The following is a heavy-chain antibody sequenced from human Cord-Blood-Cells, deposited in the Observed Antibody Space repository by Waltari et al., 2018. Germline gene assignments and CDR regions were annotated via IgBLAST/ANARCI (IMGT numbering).Heavy chain of an antibody. CDR1: AYTFIGHY. CDR2: INPNSGGT. CDR3: ARDSSSWYAFDI. J-gene: IGHJ3*02. D-gene: IGHD6-13*01. Sequence: QLQLVQSGAEVKKPGASVKVSCKASAYTFIGHYLHWVRQAPGQGLEWMGWINPNSGGTNYAQKFQGRVTMTRDTSISTAYMELSRLRSDDTAVYYCARDSSSWYAFDIWGQGTMVTVSS. V-gene: IGHV1-2*02.